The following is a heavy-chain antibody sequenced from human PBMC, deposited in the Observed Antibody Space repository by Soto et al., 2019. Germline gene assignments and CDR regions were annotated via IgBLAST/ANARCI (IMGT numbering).Heavy chain of an antibody. CDR2: ISSSSSTI. V-gene: IGHV3-48*02. CDR1: GFTFSSYS. Sequence: GGSLRLSCAASGFTFSSYSMNWVRQAPGKGLEWVSYISSSSSTIYYADSVKGRFTISRDNAKNSLYLQMNSLRDEDTAVYYCAFLLIAAAGYRGYFDYLGQGTLVTVSS. CDR3: AFLLIAAAGYRGYFDY. D-gene: IGHD6-13*01. J-gene: IGHJ4*02.